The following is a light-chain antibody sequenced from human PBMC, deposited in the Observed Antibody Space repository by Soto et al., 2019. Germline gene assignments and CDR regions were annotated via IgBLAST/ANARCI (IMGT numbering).Light chain of an antibody. CDR2: GVS. CDR1: QDINNY. V-gene: IGKV1-27*01. Sequence: DIQMTQSPSSLSASVGDRVTITCRASQDINNYLAWYQQKPGKAPNLLIYGVSTLQAGVPSRFRGSGSGTDVTLAISGLYPEDVAIYSCHEYNSAAWTFGRGTKGEIK. CDR3: HEYNSAAWT. J-gene: IGKJ1*01.